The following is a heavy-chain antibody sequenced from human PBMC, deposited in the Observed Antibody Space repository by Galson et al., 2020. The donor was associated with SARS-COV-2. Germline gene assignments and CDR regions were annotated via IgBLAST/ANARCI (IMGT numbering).Heavy chain of an antibody. CDR1: GFSFSTYG. V-gene: IGHV3-30*03. CDR2: TTSDESHK. D-gene: IGHD3-10*01. CDR3: TYGGSFDF. J-gene: IGHJ4*02. Sequence: GESLKISCAASGFSFSTYGIHWVRQAPGKGLEWVALTTSDESHKFYADSVKGRFIISRDNSKSTLYLLMNSLRPEDTAVYYCTYGGSFDFWGQGTLVTVSS.